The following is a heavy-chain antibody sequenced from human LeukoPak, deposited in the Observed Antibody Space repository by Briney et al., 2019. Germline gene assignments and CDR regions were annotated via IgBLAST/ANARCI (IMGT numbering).Heavy chain of an antibody. Sequence: PARSLRLSCAASGFTFSSYAMHWVRQAPGKGLEWVAVISYDGSNKYYADSVKGRFTISRDNSKNTLYLQMNSLRAEDTAVYYCASGGGVTTGYYFDYWGQGTLVTVSS. CDR2: ISYDGSNK. CDR3: ASGGGVTTGYYFDY. J-gene: IGHJ4*02. D-gene: IGHD4-17*01. CDR1: GFTFSSYA. V-gene: IGHV3-30-3*01.